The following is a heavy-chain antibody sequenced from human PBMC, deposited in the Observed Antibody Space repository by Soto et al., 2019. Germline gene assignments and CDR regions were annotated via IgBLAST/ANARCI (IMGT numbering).Heavy chain of an antibody. D-gene: IGHD2-8*01. Sequence: LRLSCAASGFTFSSYAMSWVRQAPGKGLEWVSAISGSGGSTYHADSVKGRFTISRDNSKNTLYLQMNSLRAEDTAVYYCATRGRYCTNGVCLYYYYYYGMDVWGQGTTVTVSS. CDR1: GFTFSSYA. J-gene: IGHJ6*02. CDR2: ISGSGGST. CDR3: ATRGRYCTNGVCLYYYYYYGMDV. V-gene: IGHV3-23*01.